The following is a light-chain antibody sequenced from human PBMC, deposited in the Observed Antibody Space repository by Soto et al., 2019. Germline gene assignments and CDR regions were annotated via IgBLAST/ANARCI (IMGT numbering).Light chain of an antibody. CDR2: EVT. CDR3: SSYAGSNNLI. Sequence: QSVLTQPPSASGSPGQSVTISCTGTSGDVGGYNYVSWYQQHPGKAPKLMIYEVTKRPSGVPDRFSGSKSGNTASLTVSGLQADDEADYYGSSYAGSNNLIFGGGTKLTVL. V-gene: IGLV2-8*01. CDR1: SGDVGGYNY. J-gene: IGLJ2*01.